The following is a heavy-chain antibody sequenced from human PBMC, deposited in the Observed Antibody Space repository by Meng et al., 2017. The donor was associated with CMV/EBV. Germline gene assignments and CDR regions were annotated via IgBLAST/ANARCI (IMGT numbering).Heavy chain of an antibody. D-gene: IGHD6-13*01. Sequence: GGSLRLSCAASGFTFSSYAMHWVRQAPGKGLEWVAVISYDGSNKYYADSVKGRFTISRDNSKNTLYLQMNSLRAEDTAVYYCARDLFPYSSSWYFDYWGQGTLVTVSS. CDR1: GFTFSSYA. J-gene: IGHJ4*02. CDR2: ISYDGSNK. CDR3: ARDLFPYSSSWYFDY. V-gene: IGHV3-30-3*01.